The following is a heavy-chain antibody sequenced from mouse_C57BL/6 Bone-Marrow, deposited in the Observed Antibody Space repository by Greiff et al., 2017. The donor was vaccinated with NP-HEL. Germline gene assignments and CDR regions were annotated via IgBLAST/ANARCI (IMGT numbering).Heavy chain of an antibody. V-gene: IGHV5-17*01. CDR3: AAYYYGSSGYYAMDY. CDR1: GFTFSDYG. Sequence: EVKVVESGGGLVKPGGSLKLSCAASGFTFSDYGMHWVRQAPEKGLEWVAYISSGSSTIYYADTVKGRFTISRDNAKNTLFLQMTSLRSEDTAMYYCAAYYYGSSGYYAMDYWGQGTSVTVSS. J-gene: IGHJ4*01. D-gene: IGHD1-1*01. CDR2: ISSGSSTI.